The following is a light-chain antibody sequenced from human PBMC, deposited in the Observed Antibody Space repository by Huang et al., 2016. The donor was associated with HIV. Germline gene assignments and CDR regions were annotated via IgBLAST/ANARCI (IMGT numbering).Light chain of an antibody. CDR2: GAA. J-gene: IGKJ1*01. V-gene: IGKV3-15*01. CDR3: QQYNNWLA. CDR1: QTVNSN. Sequence: EIVMTQSPATLSVSPGERATLSCRASQTVNSNLAWYQHKPGQAPRLLIYGAAGRATGVPARFSGSGSGTKFTLTISSLQSEDFAVYYCQQYNNWLAFGQGTKVEIK.